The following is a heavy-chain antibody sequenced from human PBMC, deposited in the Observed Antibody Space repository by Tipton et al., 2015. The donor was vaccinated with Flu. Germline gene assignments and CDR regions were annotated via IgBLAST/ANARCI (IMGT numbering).Heavy chain of an antibody. J-gene: IGHJ3*02. V-gene: IGHV4-39*07. D-gene: IGHD2-2*01. CDR3: ARAMGYCSTISCSEAFDI. CDR1: GASFSSIGHY. CDR2: IYYGGST. Sequence: GASFSSIGHYWGWIRQSPGKGLEWIGTIYYGGSTYYNPPLKSRVTISLDMSKSQLSLKVNSVTAADTAVYFCARAMGYCSTISCSEAFDIWGQGTMVTVSS.